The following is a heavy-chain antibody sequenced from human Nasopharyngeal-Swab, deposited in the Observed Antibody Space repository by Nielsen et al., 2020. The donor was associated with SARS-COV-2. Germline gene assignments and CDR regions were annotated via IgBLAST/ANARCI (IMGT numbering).Heavy chain of an antibody. Sequence: GESLKISCAASGFTFSSYAMHWVRQAPGKGLEWVAVISYDGSNKYYADSVKGRFTIPRDNSKNTLYLQMNSLRAEDTAVYYCAREVVVVVAATHYYYGMDVWGQGTTVTVSS. V-gene: IGHV3-30-3*01. D-gene: IGHD2-15*01. CDR3: AREVVVVVAATHYYYGMDV. CDR2: ISYDGSNK. J-gene: IGHJ6*02. CDR1: GFTFSSYA.